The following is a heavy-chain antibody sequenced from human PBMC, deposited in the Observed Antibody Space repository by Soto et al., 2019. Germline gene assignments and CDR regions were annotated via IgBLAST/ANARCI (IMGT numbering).Heavy chain of an antibody. CDR1: GFTFTNYA. J-gene: IGHJ4*02. Sequence: GGSLRLSCAASGFTFTNYAMSWVRQAPGKGLECVSGISSSGGRTYYADSVKGRFIISRDVSKNTLYLQMDSLRAEDTAVYYCAKATGYYTYYFDYWGQGTLVTVSS. V-gene: IGHV3-23*01. CDR2: ISSSGGRT. D-gene: IGHD3-9*01. CDR3: AKATGYYTYYFDY.